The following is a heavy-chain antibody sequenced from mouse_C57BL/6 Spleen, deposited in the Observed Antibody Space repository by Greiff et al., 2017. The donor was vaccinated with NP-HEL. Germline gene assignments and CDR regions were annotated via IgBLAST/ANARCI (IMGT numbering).Heavy chain of an antibody. CDR1: GYSFTGYY. V-gene: IGHV1-42*01. CDR3: ARPLTYGTYFDY. Sequence: VQLQQSGPELVKPGVSVKISCKASGYSFTGYYMNWVKQSPEKSLEWIGEINPSTGGTTYNQKFKAKATLTVDKSSSTAYMQLKSLTSEDSAVYYCARPLTYGTYFDYWGQGTTLTVSS. J-gene: IGHJ2*01. CDR2: INPSTGGT. D-gene: IGHD4-1*01.